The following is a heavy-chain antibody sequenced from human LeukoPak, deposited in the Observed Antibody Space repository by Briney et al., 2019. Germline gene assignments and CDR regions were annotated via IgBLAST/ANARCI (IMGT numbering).Heavy chain of an antibody. CDR2: IYYSGST. D-gene: IGHD4-23*01. CDR1: GGSISSGGYY. V-gene: IGHV4-31*03. J-gene: IGHJ3*02. Sequence: SETLSLTCTVSGGSISSGGYYWSWIRQHPGKGLGWIGYIYYSGSTYYNPSLKSRVTISVDTSKNQFSLKLSSVTAADTAVYYCARAIGGNLAFDIWGQGTMVTVSS. CDR3: ARAIGGNLAFDI.